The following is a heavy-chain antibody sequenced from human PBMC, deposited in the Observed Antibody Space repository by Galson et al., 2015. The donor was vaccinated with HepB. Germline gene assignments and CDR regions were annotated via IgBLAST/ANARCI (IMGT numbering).Heavy chain of an antibody. D-gene: IGHD6-19*01. V-gene: IGHV3-30-3*01. CDR3: ARSSAIAVAGIWWFDP. J-gene: IGHJ5*02. CDR2: ISYDGSNK. Sequence: SLRLSCAASGFTFSSYAMHWVRQAPGKGLEWVAVISYDGSNKYYADSVKGRFTISRDNSKNTLYLQMNSLRAEDTAVYYCARSSAIAVAGIWWFDPWGQGTLVTVSS. CDR1: GFTFSSYA.